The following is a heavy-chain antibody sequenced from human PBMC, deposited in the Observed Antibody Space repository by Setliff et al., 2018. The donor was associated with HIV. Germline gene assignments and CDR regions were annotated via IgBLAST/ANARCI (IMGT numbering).Heavy chain of an antibody. J-gene: IGHJ4*02. CDR1: GFTFNKAW. V-gene: IGHV3-15*07. Sequence: GGSLRLSCAASGFTFNKAWMNWVRQAPGKALEWVGRIKSKTDGGTTDYAAPVKGRFTISRDDSKNTLYLQMNSLNTEDTAVYYCTTDNSGYYYRGSYYWGQGTLVTVSS. D-gene: IGHD3-22*01. CDR2: IKSKTDGGTT. CDR3: TTDNSGYYYRGSYY.